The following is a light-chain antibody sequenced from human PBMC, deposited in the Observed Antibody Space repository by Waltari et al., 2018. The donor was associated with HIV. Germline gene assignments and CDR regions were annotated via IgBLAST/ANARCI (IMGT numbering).Light chain of an antibody. CDR3: AAWDDNFNVV. Sequence: QSVLTQPPSASGTPGQGVIISCSGSNSTIGTNTVNWYQQLPGPAPTLLIFDDKHRPSGVPDRFSGSRSDTSASLAISGLQSEDEAHYFCAAWDDNFNVVFGGGTKLTVL. V-gene: IGLV1-44*01. CDR2: DDK. J-gene: IGLJ3*02. CDR1: NSTIGTNT.